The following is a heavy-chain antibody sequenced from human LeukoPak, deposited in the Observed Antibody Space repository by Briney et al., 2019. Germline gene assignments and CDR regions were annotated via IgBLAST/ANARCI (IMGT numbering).Heavy chain of an antibody. D-gene: IGHD3-10*01. J-gene: IGHJ4*02. V-gene: IGHV4-39*07. CDR2: VYYSGST. Sequence: SETLSLTCTVSGDSISSSRYYWGWIRQPPGKGLERIASVYYSGSTYYNPSLKNRLTISVATSKNQFSLKLDSVTAADTALYYCARVGGIYYGSGSYYNTPFDYWGQGILVTVSS. CDR3: ARVGGIYYGSGSYYNTPFDY. CDR1: GDSISSSRYY.